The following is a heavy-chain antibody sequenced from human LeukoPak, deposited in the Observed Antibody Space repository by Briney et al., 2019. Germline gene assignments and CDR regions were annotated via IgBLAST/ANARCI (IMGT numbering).Heavy chain of an antibody. CDR3: AREGYDSSGYYEGAYDY. CDR1: GFTFSSYW. CDR2: INSDGSST. D-gene: IGHD3-22*01. J-gene: IGHJ4*02. Sequence: AGGSLRLSCAASGFTFSSYWMHWVRQAPGKGLVWVSRINSDGSSTSYADSVRGRFTISRDNAKNTLYLQMNSLRAEDTAVYYCAREGYDSSGYYEGAYDYWGQGTLVTVSS. V-gene: IGHV3-74*01.